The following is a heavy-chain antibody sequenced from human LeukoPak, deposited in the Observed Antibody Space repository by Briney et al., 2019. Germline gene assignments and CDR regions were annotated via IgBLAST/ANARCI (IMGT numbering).Heavy chain of an antibody. V-gene: IGHV3-23*01. CDR2: ISGSGGL. CDR3: AKDYYGSGSYYNYFDY. D-gene: IGHD3-10*01. CDR1: GFTFSSYA. Sequence: GGPLRLSCAASGFTFSSYALSWVRQAPGKGLEWVSTISGSGGLYYADSVKGRFTISRDNSKNTLYLQMNSLRAEDTAVYYCAKDYYGSGSYYNYFDYWGQGTLVTVSS. J-gene: IGHJ4*02.